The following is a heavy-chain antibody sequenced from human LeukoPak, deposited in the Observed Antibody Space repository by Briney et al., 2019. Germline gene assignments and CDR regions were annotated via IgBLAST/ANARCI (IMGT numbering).Heavy chain of an antibody. Sequence: GGSLRLSCAASGFSFSSYAMHWVRQAPGKGLEWVAVISYDGSNKYYADSVKGRFTISRDNSKNTLYLQMNSLRAEDTAVYYCGSWYRLYSYYFDYWGQGTLVTVSS. CDR3: GSWYRLYSYYFDY. CDR2: ISYDGSNK. J-gene: IGHJ4*02. D-gene: IGHD6-13*01. V-gene: IGHV3-30*07. CDR1: GFSFSSYA.